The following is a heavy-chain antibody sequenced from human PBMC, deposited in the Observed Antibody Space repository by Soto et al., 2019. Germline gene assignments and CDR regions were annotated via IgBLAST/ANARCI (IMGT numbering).Heavy chain of an antibody. CDR1: GFTFSSYG. J-gene: IGHJ3*02. V-gene: IGHV3-30*18. D-gene: IGHD3-3*01. CDR3: AKAGYYDFFDAFDI. Sequence: QVQLVESGGGVVQPGRSLRLSCAASGFTFSSYGMHWVRQAPGKGLEWVAVISYDGSNKYYADSVKGRFTISRDNSKNTLYLQMNSLRAEDTAVYYCAKAGYYDFFDAFDIWGQGTMFTVSS. CDR2: ISYDGSNK.